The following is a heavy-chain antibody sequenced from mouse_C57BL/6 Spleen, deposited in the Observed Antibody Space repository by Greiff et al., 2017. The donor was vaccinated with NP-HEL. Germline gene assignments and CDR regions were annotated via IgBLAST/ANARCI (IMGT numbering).Heavy chain of an antibody. Sequence: DVQLQESGAELVRPGASVKLSCTASGFNIKDDYMHWVKQRPEQGLEWIGWIDPENGDTEYASKFQGKATITADTSSNTAYLQLSSLTSEDTAVYYCTTTAQATGTHYFDYWGQGTTLTVSS. D-gene: IGHD3-2*02. V-gene: IGHV14-4*01. CDR2: IDPENGDT. CDR3: TTTAQATGTHYFDY. CDR1: GFNIKDDY. J-gene: IGHJ2*01.